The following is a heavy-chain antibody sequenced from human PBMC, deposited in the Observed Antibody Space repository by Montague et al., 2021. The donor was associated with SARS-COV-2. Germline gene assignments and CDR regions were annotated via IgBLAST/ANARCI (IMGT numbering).Heavy chain of an antibody. Sequence: SLRLSCAASGFTFSSYAMSWVRQAPGRGLEWVSAISGSGGSTYYADSVKGRFTISRDNSKNTLYLQMNSLRAEDTAVYYCAKDLEYCSGGSCYSPYYFDYWGQGTLVTVSS. D-gene: IGHD2-15*01. CDR3: AKDLEYCSGGSCYSPYYFDY. CDR1: GFTFSSYA. J-gene: IGHJ4*02. V-gene: IGHV3-23*01. CDR2: ISGSGGST.